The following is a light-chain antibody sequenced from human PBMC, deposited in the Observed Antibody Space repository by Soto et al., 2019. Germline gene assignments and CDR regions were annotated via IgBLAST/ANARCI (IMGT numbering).Light chain of an antibody. CDR1: QSVYTN. CDR2: GAS. CDR3: QQYDKWPRT. J-gene: IGKJ1*01. V-gene: IGKV3-15*01. Sequence: EVVLTQSPSTLSASPGEGVTLSCRASQSVYTNVAWYQQRPGQAPRLLIYGASTRATDIPDRFSGSGSGSDFTLTISSLQPEDFAVYYCQQYDKWPRTFGQGTKVDIK.